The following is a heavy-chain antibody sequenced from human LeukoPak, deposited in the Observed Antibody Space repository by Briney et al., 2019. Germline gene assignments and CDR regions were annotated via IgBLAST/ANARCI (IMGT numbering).Heavy chain of an antibody. J-gene: IGHJ4*02. CDR1: GFPFSSYW. D-gene: IGHD1-1*01. CDR2: ISKSGDIT. Sequence: PGGSLSLSCAASGFPFSSYWMTWVRQAPGKGLEWISGISKSGDITFYADSVKGRFTISRDTSKSAVYLQMNNLRAEDTAIYYCAKDASTTNNFYFFDYWGQGALATVSS. CDR3: AKDASTTNNFYFFDY. V-gene: IGHV3-23*01.